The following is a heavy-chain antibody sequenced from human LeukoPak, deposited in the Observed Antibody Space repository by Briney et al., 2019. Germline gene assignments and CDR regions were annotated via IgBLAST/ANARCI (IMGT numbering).Heavy chain of an antibody. CDR2: ITGSGANT. D-gene: IGHD5-18*01. CDR1: GFSFSTYS. J-gene: IGHJ4*02. CDR3: ARTQDRDMGYYFDL. V-gene: IGHV3-23*01. Sequence: GGSLTLSCAGSGFSFSTYSMNWVRQAPGKGLEWVSGITGSGANTYYADSVKGRFTISRDNSKNTLYLRMNSLRAEDTAVYYCARTQDRDMGYYFDLWGQGTLVTVSS.